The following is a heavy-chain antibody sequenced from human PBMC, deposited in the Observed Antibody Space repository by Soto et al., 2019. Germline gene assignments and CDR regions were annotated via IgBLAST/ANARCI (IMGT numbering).Heavy chain of an antibody. Sequence: SGKDSCKGSGGAFSSQSISWLRQAPGQGLEWMGGIIPIFGTANYAQKFQGRVTITADESTSTAYMELSSLRSEDTAVYYCAREAAGQNDYWGQGTLVTSPQ. V-gene: IGHV1-69*13. CDR3: AREAAGQNDY. J-gene: IGHJ4*02. CDR1: GGAFSSQS. D-gene: IGHD6-13*01. CDR2: IIPIFGTA.